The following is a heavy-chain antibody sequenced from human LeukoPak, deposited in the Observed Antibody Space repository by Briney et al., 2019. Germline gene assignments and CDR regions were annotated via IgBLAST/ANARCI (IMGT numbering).Heavy chain of an antibody. V-gene: IGHV1-69*01. J-gene: IGHJ4*02. CDR1: GGTFSSTT. CDR3: ARGWLAETTVVTPYNY. CDR2: ITPIFRTP. D-gene: IGHD2-21*02. Sequence: SVRVSCKASGGTFSSTTINWVRQAPGQGLEWMGGITPIFRTPNYAQKFQGRVTITAVESMSTAYMELSSLRSEDTAVYYCARGWLAETTVVTPYNYWGQGTLVTVSS.